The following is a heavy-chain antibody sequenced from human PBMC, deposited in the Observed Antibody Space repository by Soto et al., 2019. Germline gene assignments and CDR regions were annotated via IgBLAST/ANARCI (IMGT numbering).Heavy chain of an antibody. V-gene: IGHV1-24*01. CDR2: FDPEDGET. D-gene: IGHD3-22*01. Sequence: ASVKVSCKVSGYTLTELSMHWVRQAPGKGLEWMGGFDPEDGETIYAQKFQGRVTMTEDTSTDTAYMELSSLRSEDTAVYYCATDLGYYYDSSGYEFDDWCQGTLVTVS. J-gene: IGHJ4*02. CDR3: ATDLGYYYDSSGYEFDD. CDR1: GYTLTELS.